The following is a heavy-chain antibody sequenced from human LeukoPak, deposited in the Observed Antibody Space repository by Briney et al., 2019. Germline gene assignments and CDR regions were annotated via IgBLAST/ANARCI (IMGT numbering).Heavy chain of an antibody. J-gene: IGHJ4*02. CDR3: AREDDILTGSIDY. CDR1: GFTFSNYW. D-gene: IGHD3-9*01. Sequence: GGSLRLSCAASGFTFSNYWMSWVRQAPGKGLEWVANIKQDGSEKYYVDSVKGRFTISRDNAKNSLYLQMNSLRAEDTAVYYCAREDDILTGSIDYWGQGTLVTVSS. CDR2: IKQDGSEK. V-gene: IGHV3-7*01.